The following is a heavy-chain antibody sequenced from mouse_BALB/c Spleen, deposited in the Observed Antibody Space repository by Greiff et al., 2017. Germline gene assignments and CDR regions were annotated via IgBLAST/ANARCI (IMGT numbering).Heavy chain of an antibody. CDR1: GFSLTSYG. D-gene: IGHD2-4*01. J-gene: IGHJ3*01. V-gene: IGHV2-2*02. Sequence: QVQLQQSGPGLVQPSQSLSITCTVSGFSLTSYGVHWVRQSPGKGLEWLGVIWSGGSTDYNAAFISRLSISKDNSKSQVFFKMNSLQANDTAIYYCARGLYYDYDRFAYWGQGTLVTVSA. CDR3: ARGLYYDYDRFAY. CDR2: IWSGGST.